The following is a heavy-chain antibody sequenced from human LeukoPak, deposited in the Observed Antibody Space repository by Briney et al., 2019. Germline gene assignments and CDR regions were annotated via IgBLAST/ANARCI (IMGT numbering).Heavy chain of an antibody. CDR2: INRDGSST. CDR3: AREGPPTYYDILTGYSH. D-gene: IGHD3-9*01. J-gene: IGHJ4*02. Sequence: PGGSLRLSCAASGFTFSSYWMHWVRQAPGKGLVWVSRINRDGSSTSYADSVKGRFTISRDNAKNTLYLQMNSLRAEDTAVYYCAREGPPTYYDILTGYSHWGQGTLVTVSS. V-gene: IGHV3-74*01. CDR1: GFTFSSYW.